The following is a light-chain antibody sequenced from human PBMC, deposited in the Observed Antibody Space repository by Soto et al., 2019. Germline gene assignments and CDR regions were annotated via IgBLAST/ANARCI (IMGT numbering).Light chain of an antibody. CDR2: GAS. CDR1: QSVSSNY. V-gene: IGKV3-20*01. CDR3: QQYGSAPFT. J-gene: IGKJ3*01. Sequence: EIVMTQSPATLSVSPGERATLSCRASQSVSSNYLAWYQQKPGQAPRLLIYGASTRATGVPARFSGSGSGTDFTLTINRLEPVDFALYFCQQYGSAPFTFGPGTKLEIK.